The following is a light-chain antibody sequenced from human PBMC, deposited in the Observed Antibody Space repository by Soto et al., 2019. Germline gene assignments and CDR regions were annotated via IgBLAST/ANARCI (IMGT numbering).Light chain of an antibody. CDR2: AAS. Sequence: DIQMTQSPSSLSASVGDRVTITCRASQSINSYLNWYQQKPGKAPKLLIYAASSLQSGVPSRFSGSGSGTDFTLTIISLQPEDFATYYCQQSYSTPPWTFGQGTKVEIK. J-gene: IGKJ1*01. CDR1: QSINSY. CDR3: QQSYSTPPWT. V-gene: IGKV1-39*01.